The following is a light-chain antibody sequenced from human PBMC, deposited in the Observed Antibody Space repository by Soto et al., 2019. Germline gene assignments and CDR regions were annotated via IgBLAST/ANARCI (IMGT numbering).Light chain of an antibody. J-gene: IGKJ5*01. CDR2: GAS. V-gene: IGKV3-20*01. Sequence: EIVLTQSPGTLSLSPGERATLSCRASQSVSSNYLAWYQQKPGQAPRLLIYGASSRATGIPDRFSGSGSGTGFTLTISRLEPEDFAVYYCQQYGSSPNTFGEGTRLDI. CDR1: QSVSSNY. CDR3: QQYGSSPNT.